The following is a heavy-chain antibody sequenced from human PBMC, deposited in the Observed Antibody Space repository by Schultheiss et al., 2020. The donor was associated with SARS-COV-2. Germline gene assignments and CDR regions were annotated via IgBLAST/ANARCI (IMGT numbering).Heavy chain of an antibody. D-gene: IGHD3-10*01. CDR3: SRGAHYHGMAV. CDR2: IYISGST. Sequence: SETLSLTCTVPGGSISSYYWSWIRQSAGKGLEWIGRIYISGSTNYNPSLKSRVTISVDTSKNQFSLKVSSVTAADTAVYYCSRGAHYHGMAVWGQGTTVTVSS. V-gene: IGHV4-4*07. CDR1: GGSISSYY. J-gene: IGHJ6*02.